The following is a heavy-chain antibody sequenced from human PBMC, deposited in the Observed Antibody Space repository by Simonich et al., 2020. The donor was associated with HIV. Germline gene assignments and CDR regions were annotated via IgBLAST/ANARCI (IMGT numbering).Heavy chain of an antibody. Sequence: QVQLQESGPGLVKPSETLSLTCAVSGYSISSGYYWGWIRQPPGKGLELIGTIYHSWVNFYNPSLKKRVTLSVTTTKNQFSLWLSSVTAADTAIYYCAREKGSSYDYWGQGTLVTVSS. D-gene: IGHD6-13*01. CDR1: GYSISSGYY. CDR2: IYHSWVN. J-gene: IGHJ4*02. V-gene: IGHV4-38-2*02. CDR3: AREKGSSYDY.